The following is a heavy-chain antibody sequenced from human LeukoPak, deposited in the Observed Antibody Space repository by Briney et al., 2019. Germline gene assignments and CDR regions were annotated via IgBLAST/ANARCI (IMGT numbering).Heavy chain of an antibody. CDR1: GFPFSNSW. V-gene: IGHV3-7*01. CDR2: IKQDGSEK. CDR3: SRSLDY. J-gene: IGHJ4*02. Sequence: PGGSLRLSCAASGFPFSNSWMDWVRQAPGKGMEWVANIKQDGSEKYYADSVKGRFTISRDNAKNSLFLQMNGLRAEDTAVYYCSRSLDYWGQGALVTVSS.